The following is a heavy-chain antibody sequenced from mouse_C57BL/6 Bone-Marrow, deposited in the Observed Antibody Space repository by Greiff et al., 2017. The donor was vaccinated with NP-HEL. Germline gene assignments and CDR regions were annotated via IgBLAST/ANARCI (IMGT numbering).Heavy chain of an antibody. J-gene: IGHJ2*01. V-gene: IGHV5-4*03. CDR2: ISDGGSYT. CDR1: GFTFSSYA. Sequence: EVKLVESGGGLVKPGGSLKLSCAASGFTFSSYAMSWVRQTPEKRLEWVATISDGGSYTYYPDNVKGRFTISRDNAKNNLYLQMSHLKSEDTAMYYCARGGDYDDFDYWGQGTTLTVSS. D-gene: IGHD2-4*01. CDR3: ARGGDYDDFDY.